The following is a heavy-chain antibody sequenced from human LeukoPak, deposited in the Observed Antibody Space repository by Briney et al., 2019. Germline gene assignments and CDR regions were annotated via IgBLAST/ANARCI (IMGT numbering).Heavy chain of an antibody. Sequence: PGGSLRLSCEASGFTFSTYWMHWVRQAPGKGLDWVSSISSTSTYILYADSVKDRFAISRDNARNSLYLQMNSLRADDTAVYYCARFETVAAKPIEHWGPGTLVTVSS. D-gene: IGHD6-19*01. CDR3: ARFETVAAKPIEH. CDR1: GFTFSTYW. V-gene: IGHV3-21*01. CDR2: ISSTSTYI. J-gene: IGHJ1*01.